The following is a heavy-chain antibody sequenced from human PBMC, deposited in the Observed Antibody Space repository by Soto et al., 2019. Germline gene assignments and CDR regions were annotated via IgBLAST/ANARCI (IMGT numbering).Heavy chain of an antibody. J-gene: IGHJ4*02. CDR3: AFKGTANPFF. CDR1: GFTVKAYD. Sequence: GGSLGLGSATSGFTVKAYDLTGFRQAPGKGLDWVSGISPSGDTTYYADSVKGRFTISRDNSKTVLYLQMNSLRAEDTAVYYCAFKGTANPFFWGQGTLVTVS. V-gene: IGHV3-23*01. D-gene: IGHD2-21*02. CDR2: ISPSGDTT.